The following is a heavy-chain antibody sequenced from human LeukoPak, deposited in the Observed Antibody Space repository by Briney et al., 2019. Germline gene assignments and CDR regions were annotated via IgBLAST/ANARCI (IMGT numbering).Heavy chain of an antibody. CDR1: GFTFNRYS. CDR3: ARGKVRDGLITGTGKDAFDI. Sequence: GGSLRLSCAASGFTFNRYSMNWVRQAPGEGLEWISYISSSGTTIYYADSVQGRFIISRDNARNSLYLQMNSLRAEDTAVYYCARGKVRDGLITGTGKDAFDIWGQGTMVTVSS. V-gene: IGHV3-48*01. CDR2: ISSSGTTI. J-gene: IGHJ3*02. D-gene: IGHD1-20*01.